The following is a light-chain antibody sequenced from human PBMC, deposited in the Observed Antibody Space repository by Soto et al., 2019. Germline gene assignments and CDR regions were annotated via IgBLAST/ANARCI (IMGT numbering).Light chain of an antibody. CDR1: QSINTY. CDR2: DAS. V-gene: IGKV1-39*01. Sequence: DIQMTQSPSSLSASVGDRVTITCRASQSINTYLSWYQQKPGKAPTLLVYDASSLFSGVPSRFSGSGSGTDFTLTINTLHPEDFATYFCQQSYTTPITFGQGTRLEIK. CDR3: QQSYTTPIT. J-gene: IGKJ5*01.